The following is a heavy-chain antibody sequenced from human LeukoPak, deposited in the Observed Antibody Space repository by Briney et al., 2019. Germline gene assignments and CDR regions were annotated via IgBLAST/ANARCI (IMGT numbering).Heavy chain of an antibody. D-gene: IGHD7-27*01. CDR2: ISYDGSNK. Sequence: GGSLRLSCAASGFTFSSYAMHWVRQAPGKGLEWVAVISYDGSNKYYADSVKGRFTISRDNSKNTLYLQMNSLRAEDTAVYYCARESLSGAAPYYYYGMDVWGQGTTVTASS. CDR3: ARESLSGAAPYYYYGMDV. CDR1: GFTFSSYA. J-gene: IGHJ6*02. V-gene: IGHV3-30-3*01.